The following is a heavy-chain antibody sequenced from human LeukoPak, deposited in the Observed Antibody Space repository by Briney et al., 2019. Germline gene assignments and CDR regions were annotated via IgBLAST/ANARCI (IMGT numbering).Heavy chain of an antibody. V-gene: IGHV1-2*02. CDR2: INPNSGGT. D-gene: IGHD6-19*01. J-gene: IGHJ4*02. CDR1: GYTFTGYY. Sequence: ASVKVSCKASGYTFTGYYMHWVRQAPGQGLEWMGWINPNSGGTNYAQTFQGRFTMTSDTSISTAYMELSRLRSDDTAVYYCASYAYSSGWYYFDYWGQGTLVTVSS. CDR3: ASYAYSSGWYYFDY.